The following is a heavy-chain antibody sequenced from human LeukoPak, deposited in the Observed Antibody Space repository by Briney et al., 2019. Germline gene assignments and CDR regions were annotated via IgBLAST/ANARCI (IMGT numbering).Heavy chain of an antibody. CDR1: GFTFSSYG. CDR3: AKLGASLWSHSSTYPKVGTSDLYYYYYGMDV. Sequence: PGGSLRLSCAASGFTFSSYGMHWVRQAPGKGLEWVAVISYDGSNKYYADSVKGRFTISRDNSKNTLYLQMNSLRAEDTAVYYCAKLGASLWSHSSTYPKVGTSDLYYYYYGMDVWGQGTTVTVSS. CDR2: ISYDGSNK. J-gene: IGHJ6*02. D-gene: IGHD6-13*01. V-gene: IGHV3-30*18.